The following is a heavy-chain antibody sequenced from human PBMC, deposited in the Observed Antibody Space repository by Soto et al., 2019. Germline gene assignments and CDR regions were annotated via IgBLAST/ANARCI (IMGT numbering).Heavy chain of an antibody. V-gene: IGHV3-21*04. CDR2: ISGTCSYV. CDR1: AFSFSNYS. J-gene: IGHJ5*02. Sequence: GGSLRLSCETSAFSFSNYSMNWVRQARGKGPDWVSAISGTCSYVYYADSVKGRFTISRDNAKNSFSLQMNSLRAEDTALYYCATTRDLGKCGNNCPVNSQFYPWGQGTLVSVSS. D-gene: IGHD1-20*01. CDR3: ATTRDLGKCGNNCPVNSQFYP.